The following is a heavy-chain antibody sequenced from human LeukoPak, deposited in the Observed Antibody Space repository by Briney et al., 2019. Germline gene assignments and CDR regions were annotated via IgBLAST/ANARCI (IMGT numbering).Heavy chain of an antibody. CDR1: GFTFSSYA. CDR2: ISYDGSNK. J-gene: IGHJ3*02. V-gene: IGHV3-30-3*01. Sequence: GGSLRLSCAASGFTFSSYAMHWVRQAPGKGLEWVAVISYDGSNKYYADSVEGRFTISRDNSKNTLYLQMNSLRAEDTAVYYCAREASDAFDIWGQGTMVTVSS. CDR3: AREASDAFDI.